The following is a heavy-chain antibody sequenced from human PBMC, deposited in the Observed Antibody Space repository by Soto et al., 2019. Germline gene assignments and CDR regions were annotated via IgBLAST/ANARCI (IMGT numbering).Heavy chain of an antibody. CDR2: VFYTGSA. J-gene: IGHJ4*02. CDR3: AKTPTGYYDS. D-gene: IGHD2-8*02. Sequence: QLHLQESGPRLVKPSETLSLTCSVSGCSIRGSDDYWGWIRQSPGKGLEYIGSVFYTGSAYYNPSFKSRVSIVADTSTNRFFLNLKSVTATDTGVYYCAKTPTGYYDSWGQGILVTVSS. V-gene: IGHV4-39*02. CDR1: GCSIRGSDDY.